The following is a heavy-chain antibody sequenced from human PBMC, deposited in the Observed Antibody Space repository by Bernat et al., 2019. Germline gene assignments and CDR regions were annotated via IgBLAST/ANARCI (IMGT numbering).Heavy chain of an antibody. Sequence: EVQLVESGGGLVQPGGSLRLSCAASGLTVSNNHMSWVRQAPGKGLEWVAGIYSGDITYYADSVKGRFTISRDKSKDTLHLQMNSLRPEDTAIYYCAKDASPGSSGWYYFDYWGQGTLVTVSS. D-gene: IGHD6-19*01. CDR2: IYSGDIT. CDR3: AKDASPGSSGWYYFDY. V-gene: IGHV3-66*01. CDR1: GLTVSNNH. J-gene: IGHJ4*02.